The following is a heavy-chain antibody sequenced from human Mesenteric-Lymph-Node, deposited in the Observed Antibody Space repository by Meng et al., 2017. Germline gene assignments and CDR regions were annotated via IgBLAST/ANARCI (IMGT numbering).Heavy chain of an antibody. J-gene: IGHJ6*02. V-gene: IGHV3-66*01. CDR2: IYSGGST. CDR3: ARRLPFYGMDV. CDR1: GFTFSNYE. Sequence: GESLKISCAASGFTFSNYEVNWVRQAPGKGLEWVSVIYSGGSTYYADSVKGRFTTSRDDAKNSLYLQMDSLRVEDTAVYYCARRLPFYGMDVWGQGTTVTVSS.